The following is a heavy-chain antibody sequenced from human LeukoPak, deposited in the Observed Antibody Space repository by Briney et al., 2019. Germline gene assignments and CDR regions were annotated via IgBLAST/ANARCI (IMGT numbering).Heavy chain of an antibody. CDR3: ARGDTAMVIGT. D-gene: IGHD5-18*01. Sequence: SETLSLTCTVSGGSISSSSYYWGWIRQPPGKGLEWIGSIYYSGSTYYNPSLKSRVTISVDTSKNQFSLKLSSVTAADTAVYYCARGDTAMVIGTWGQGTLVTVSS. V-gene: IGHV4-39*01. CDR2: IYYSGST. CDR1: GGSISSSSYY. J-gene: IGHJ4*02.